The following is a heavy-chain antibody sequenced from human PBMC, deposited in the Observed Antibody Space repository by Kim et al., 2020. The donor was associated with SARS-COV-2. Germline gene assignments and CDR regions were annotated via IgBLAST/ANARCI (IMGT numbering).Heavy chain of an antibody. D-gene: IGHD3-10*01. CDR1: GDTFRSNA. CDR3: ARDRRSLFYGSTFQTLFDY. CDR2: IIPVLGTP. J-gene: IGHJ4*02. Sequence: SVKVSCKASGDTFRSNAFSWVRQAPGEGLEWMGEIIPVLGTPKYAQRFQGRVTITADESTSTIYMEVNRLTSDDTAVYYCARDRRSLFYGSTFQTLFDYWGQGTLVTVSS. V-gene: IGHV1-69*13.